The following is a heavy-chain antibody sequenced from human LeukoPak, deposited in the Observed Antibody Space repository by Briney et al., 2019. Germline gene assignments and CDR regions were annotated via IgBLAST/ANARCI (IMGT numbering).Heavy chain of an antibody. D-gene: IGHD1-20*01. V-gene: IGHV4-39*01. CDR3: AALNWSGGY. CDR1: GGSISSSSYY. J-gene: IGHJ4*02. Sequence: PSETLSLTCTVYGGSISSSSYYWGWIRQPPGKGLWWIGSIYYSGSTYYNPSPKSRVTISVDTSKIQFSLKLSSVTAADTAVYYCAALNWSGGYWGQGTLVTVSS. CDR2: IYYSGST.